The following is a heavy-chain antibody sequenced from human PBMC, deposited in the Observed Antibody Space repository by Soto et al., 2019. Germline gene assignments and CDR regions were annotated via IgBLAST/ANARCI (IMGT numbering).Heavy chain of an antibody. J-gene: IGHJ3*02. CDR1: GFSLSTSGVG. CDR3: AERDYSNYVDALDT. CDR2: IFWDDAK. D-gene: IGHD4-4*01. Sequence: QITLNESGPTLVKPTQTLTLTCSFSGFSLSTSGVGVGWIRQPPGKALEWLGLIFWDDAKRYSPSLKRRLTSTKHTSKSHVVLTTTTMDPEDTGTDYCAERDYSNYVDALDTGGQGTMVTVSS. V-gene: IGHV2-5*02.